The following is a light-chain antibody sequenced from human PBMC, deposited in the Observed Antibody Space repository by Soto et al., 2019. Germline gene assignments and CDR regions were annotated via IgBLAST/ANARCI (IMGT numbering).Light chain of an antibody. V-gene: IGKV3-20*01. CDR2: GAC. CDR1: QSVSSSY. Sequence: EIVLTQAPGTLSLSPGEIATLSCRASQSVSSSYLAWYQHKPGQAPRRLIYGACSRATGIPDRFSGSGSGTDFSLTISRLEAEDFAVYYCQQDGSADTWT. J-gene: IGKJ1*01. CDR3: QQDGSADTWT.